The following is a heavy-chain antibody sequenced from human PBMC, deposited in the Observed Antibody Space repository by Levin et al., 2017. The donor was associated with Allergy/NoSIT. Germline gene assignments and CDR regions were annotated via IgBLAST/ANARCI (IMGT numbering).Heavy chain of an antibody. D-gene: IGHD5-18*01. Sequence: GGSLRLSCAASGFSFSSYAMHWVRQAPGKGLEWVAFISYDGSNKYYADSVKGRFTISRDNSKNTLYLQMNNLRAEDTAPYYCARGGYTFGYVFDYWGQGTLVTVSS. CDR1: GFSFSSYA. V-gene: IGHV3-30*04. CDR3: ARGGYTFGYVFDY. J-gene: IGHJ4*02. CDR2: ISYDGSNK.